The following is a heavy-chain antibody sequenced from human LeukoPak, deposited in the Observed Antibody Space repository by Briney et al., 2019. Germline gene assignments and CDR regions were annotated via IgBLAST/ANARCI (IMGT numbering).Heavy chain of an antibody. V-gene: IGHV3-53*01. J-gene: IGHJ4*02. CDR3: ARDPMNRLGYCNGGSCSL. D-gene: IGHD2-15*01. CDR2: IYVGGST. Sequence: PGGSLRLSCAVSGFTVSSNHMSWVRQAPGKGLEWVSVIYVGGSTYYADSVKGRFTVSRDNSKNTLYFQMNSLRAEDTAVYYCARDPMNRLGYCNGGSCSLWGQGTLVTVSS. CDR1: GFTVSSNH.